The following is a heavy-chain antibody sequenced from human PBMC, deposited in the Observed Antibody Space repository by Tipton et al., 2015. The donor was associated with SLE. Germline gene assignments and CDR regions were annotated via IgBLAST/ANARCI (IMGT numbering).Heavy chain of an antibody. CDR2: IRYDGSNK. D-gene: IGHD6-13*01. V-gene: IGHV3-30*02. Sequence: GSLRLSCAASGFTFSSYGMHWVRQAPGKGLEWVAFIRYDGSNKYYADSVKGRFTISRDNSKNTLYLQMNSLRAEDTAVYYCAKDSRSSSWYYFDYWGQGTLVTVSS. J-gene: IGHJ4*02. CDR3: AKDSRSSSWYYFDY. CDR1: GFTFSSYG.